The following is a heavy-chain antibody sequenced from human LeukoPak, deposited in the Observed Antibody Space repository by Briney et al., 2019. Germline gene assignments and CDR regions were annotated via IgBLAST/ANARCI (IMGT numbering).Heavy chain of an antibody. J-gene: IGHJ4*02. V-gene: IGHV4-39*01. D-gene: IGHD1-14*01. CDR2: IYSSGNT. CDR1: GDSISSYY. Sequence: PSETLSLTCTVSGDSISSYYWGWIRQPPGKGLEWIGSIYSSGNTYSTASLKSRVTISVAMSKNQISLRLTSVTAADTAVYYCARHSPRRILMMQGIVIPEYFDYWGQGALVTVSS. CDR3: ARHSPRRILMMQGIVIPEYFDY.